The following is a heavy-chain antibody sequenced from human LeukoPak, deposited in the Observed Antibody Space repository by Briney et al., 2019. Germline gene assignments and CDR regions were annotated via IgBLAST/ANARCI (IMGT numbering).Heavy chain of an antibody. CDR1: GFTFTDFW. CDR2: IKEDSRAT. CDR3: ATTAATAGGPY. V-gene: IGHV3-7*01. Sequence: GGSLRPSCAASGFTFTDFWMTWVRQAPGKGLEWVANIKEDSRATFYGASVKGRFTISRDNSKSSLYLQMNSLRVEDTAVYYCATTAATAGGPYWGQGTLVTVSS. J-gene: IGHJ4*02. D-gene: IGHD6-13*01.